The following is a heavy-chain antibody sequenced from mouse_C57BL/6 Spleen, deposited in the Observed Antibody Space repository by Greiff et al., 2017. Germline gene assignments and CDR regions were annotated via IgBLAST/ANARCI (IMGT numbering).Heavy chain of an antibody. CDR2: IDPSDSYT. CDR3: ARSLWESKYYFDY. D-gene: IGHD1-1*02. CDR1: GYTFTSYW. J-gene: IGHJ2*01. V-gene: IGHV1-69*01. Sequence: VQLQQPGAELVMPGASVKLSCKASGYTFTSYWMHWVKQRPGQGLEWIGEIDPSDSYTNYNQKFKGKSTLTVDKSSSTAYMQLSSLTSEDSAVYYCARSLWESKYYFDYWGQGTTLTASS.